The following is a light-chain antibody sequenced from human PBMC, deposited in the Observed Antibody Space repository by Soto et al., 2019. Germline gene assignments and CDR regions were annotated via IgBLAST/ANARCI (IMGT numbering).Light chain of an antibody. CDR2: DAS. CDR3: QQSDNLPFT. J-gene: IGKJ3*01. V-gene: IGKV1-33*01. Sequence: DIQMTQSPSSLSASVGDRVTMTCQASQDITTYLHWYQQKSGKAPQLLIHDASSLEAGVPSRFSGSGSGTHFSLTISSLQPEDFATYYCQQSDNLPFTFGGGPEWISN. CDR1: QDITTY.